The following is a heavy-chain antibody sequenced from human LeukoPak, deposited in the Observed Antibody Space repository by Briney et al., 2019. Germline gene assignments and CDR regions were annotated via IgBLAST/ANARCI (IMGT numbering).Heavy chain of an antibody. V-gene: IGHV4-30-4*01. J-gene: IGHJ4*02. D-gene: IGHD3-10*01. Sequence: SETLSLTCTVSGGSISSGDYYWSWIRQPPGKGLEWIGYIYYSGSTYYNPSLKSRVTISVDTSKNQFSLKLSSVTAADTAVYYCARGGVGAAYYFDYWGQGTLVTVSS. CDR3: ARGGVGAAYYFDY. CDR1: GGSISSGDYY. CDR2: IYYSGST.